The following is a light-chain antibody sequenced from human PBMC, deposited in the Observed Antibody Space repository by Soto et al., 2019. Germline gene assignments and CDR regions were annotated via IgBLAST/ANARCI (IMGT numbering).Light chain of an antibody. V-gene: IGKV3-15*01. Sequence: ERVMTQSPAKLSLSACDRATLSCRSSQSVTANLAWYQHKPGQPPRLLIFGATTRASGIPVRFSGSGSGTEFTLTISSLQSEDFAVYSCQQYSNWPWTFGQGTKVDIK. CDR3: QQYSNWPWT. CDR1: QSVTAN. CDR2: GAT. J-gene: IGKJ1*01.